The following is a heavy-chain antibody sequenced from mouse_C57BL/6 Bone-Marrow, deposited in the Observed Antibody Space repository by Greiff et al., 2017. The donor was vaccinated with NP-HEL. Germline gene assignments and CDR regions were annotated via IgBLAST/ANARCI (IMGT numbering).Heavy chain of an antibody. D-gene: IGHD1-1*01. V-gene: IGHV3-6*01. CDR1: GHSIISGYY. J-gene: IGHJ3*01. CDR2: ISYDGSN. CDR3: AREGGYYGSPFAY. Sequence: EVQLVESGPGLVKPSQSLSLTCSVTGHSIISGYYWNWIRQFPGNKLEWMAYISYDGSNNYNPSLKNRISITRDISKNQFFLKLTSVTTEDTATYYCAREGGYYGSPFAYWGQGTLVTVSA.